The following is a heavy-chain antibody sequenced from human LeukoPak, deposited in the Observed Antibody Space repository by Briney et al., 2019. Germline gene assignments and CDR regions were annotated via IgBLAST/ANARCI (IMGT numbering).Heavy chain of an antibody. V-gene: IGHV1-69*13. J-gene: IGHJ3*02. CDR2: FIPIFGTA. D-gene: IGHD3-22*01. CDR1: GGTFSSYA. Sequence: SVKVSCKASGGTFSSYAISWVRQAPGQGLEWMGGFIPIFGTANYAQKFQGRVTITADESTSTAYMELSSLRSEDTAVYYCARERSTDSSAPAPFDIWGQGTMVTVSS. CDR3: ARERSTDSSAPAPFDI.